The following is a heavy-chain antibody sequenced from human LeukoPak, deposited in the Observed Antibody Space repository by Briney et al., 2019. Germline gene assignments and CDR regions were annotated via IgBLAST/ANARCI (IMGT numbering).Heavy chain of an antibody. D-gene: IGHD2-21*01. CDR3: ARGGFQSDY. CDR1: GGSMTSYY. CDR2: IYYSGST. J-gene: IGHJ4*02. V-gene: IGHV4-59*01. Sequence: SETLSLTCTVSGGSMTSYYWSWIRQPPGKGLEWIGYIYYSGSTKYNPSLKSRVTISVDTSKNQFSLKLNSMTTADTAVYYCARGGFQSDYWAREPWSPSPQ.